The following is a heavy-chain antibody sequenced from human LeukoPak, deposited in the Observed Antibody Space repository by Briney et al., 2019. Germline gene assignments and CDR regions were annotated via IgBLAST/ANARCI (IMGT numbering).Heavy chain of an antibody. J-gene: IGHJ4*02. CDR3: ARDSPTEGSPYYFDY. CDR2: INPSGGST. Sequence: ASVKVSCKASGYTFTSYYMHWVRQAPGQGLEWMGIINPSGGSTSYAQKFQGRATMTRDTSTSTVYMELSSLRSEDTAVYYCARDSPTEGSPYYFDYWGQGTLVTVSS. CDR1: GYTFTSYY. V-gene: IGHV1-46*01.